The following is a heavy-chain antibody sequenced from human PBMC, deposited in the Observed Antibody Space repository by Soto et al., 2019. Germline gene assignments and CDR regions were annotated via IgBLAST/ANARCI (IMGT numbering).Heavy chain of an antibody. V-gene: IGHV3-33*01. J-gene: IGHJ6*02. CDR1: GFTFSSYG. Sequence: GGSLRLSCAASGFTFSSYGMHWVRQAPGKGLEWVAVIWYDGSNKYYADSVKGRFTISRDNSKNTLYLQMNSLRAEDTAVYYCAREAGSGSYYNPYYYYGMDVWGQGTTVTVSS. D-gene: IGHD3-10*01. CDR3: AREAGSGSYYNPYYYYGMDV. CDR2: IWYDGSNK.